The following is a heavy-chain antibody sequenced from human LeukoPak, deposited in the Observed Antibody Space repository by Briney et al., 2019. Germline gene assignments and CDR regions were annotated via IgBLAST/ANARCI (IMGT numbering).Heavy chain of an antibody. Sequence: PSETLSLTCTVSGGSLSSSSYYWGWIRQPPGKGLEWLGSVFHSGDTYYNLPLKSRVTVSVETSKNQIYLKVFPVTAADTAVYYCGRHRPQVDPFDYWGQGTLVTVSS. V-gene: IGHV4-39*01. J-gene: IGHJ4*02. D-gene: IGHD5-12*01. CDR1: GGSLSSSSYY. CDR3: GRHRPQVDPFDY. CDR2: VFHSGDT.